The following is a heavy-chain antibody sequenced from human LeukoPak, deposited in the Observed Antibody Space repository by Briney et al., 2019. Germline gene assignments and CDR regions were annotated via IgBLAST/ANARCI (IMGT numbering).Heavy chain of an antibody. CDR1: GYMFTSYG. CDR3: ARVGRSSSSWTHNYNYGMDV. Sequence: ASVKVSCKASGYMFTSYGVSRVRQAPGRGLEWMGWINGNNGNTIYAQKFQGRVTMTTDASTRTAYMELRSLGSDDTAIYYCARVGRSSSSWTHNYNYGMDVWGKGTTVIVSS. V-gene: IGHV1-18*04. J-gene: IGHJ6*04. D-gene: IGHD6-13*01. CDR2: INGNNGNT.